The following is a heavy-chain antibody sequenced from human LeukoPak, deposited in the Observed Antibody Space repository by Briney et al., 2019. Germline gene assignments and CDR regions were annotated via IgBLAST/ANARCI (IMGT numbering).Heavy chain of an antibody. CDR2: ISPGSDYI. D-gene: IGHD4-17*01. CDR1: GFTFSSYS. V-gene: IGHV3-21*01. J-gene: IGHJ4*02. CDR3: ARGFYGDYDY. Sequence: GGSLRLSCAASGFTFSSYSMNWVRQAPGKGLEWVSSISPGSDYIYYADSVKGRFTISRDNAKNSLFLQMNSLRAEDTAVYYCARGFYGDYDYWGQGTLVTVSS.